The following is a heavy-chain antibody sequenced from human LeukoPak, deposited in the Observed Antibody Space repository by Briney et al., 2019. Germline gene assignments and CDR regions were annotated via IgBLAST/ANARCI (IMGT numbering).Heavy chain of an antibody. J-gene: IGHJ4*02. V-gene: IGHV3-74*01. Sequence: GGSLRLSCAASGFTLSDYWMHWVRQVPGEGPVWVSCINGDGRSTTYADSVKGRFTISRDNAKNTIFLQMTSLRDEDTAVYYCTRGGLTGQMPAFDYWGQGALVTVSS. CDR1: GFTLSDYW. D-gene: IGHD3-9*01. CDR2: INGDGRST. CDR3: TRGGLTGQMPAFDY.